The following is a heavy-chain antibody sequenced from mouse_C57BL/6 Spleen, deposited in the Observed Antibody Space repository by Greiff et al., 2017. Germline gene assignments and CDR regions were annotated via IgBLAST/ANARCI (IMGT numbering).Heavy chain of an antibody. CDR2: ISSGGSYT. Sequence: DVMLVESGGDLVKPGGSLKLSCAASGFTFSSYGMSWVRQTPDKRLEWVATISSGGSYTYYPDSVKGRFTISRDNAKNTLYLQMSSLKSEDTAMYYCARTNYGSSPGMDYWGQGTSVTVSS. CDR1: GFTFSSYG. J-gene: IGHJ4*01. V-gene: IGHV5-6*02. D-gene: IGHD1-1*01. CDR3: ARTNYGSSPGMDY.